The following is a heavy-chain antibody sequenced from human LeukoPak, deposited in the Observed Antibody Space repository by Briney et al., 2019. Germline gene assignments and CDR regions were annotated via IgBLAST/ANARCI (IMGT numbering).Heavy chain of an antibody. J-gene: IGHJ3*02. Sequence: GASMKVSCKASGYTFTSYDINWVRQATGQGLEWMGWMNPNSGNTGYAQKFQGRVTMTRNTSISTAYMELSSLRSEDTAVYYCARWTVWIQLWLRRGSGAFDIWGQGTMVTVSS. CDR1: GYTFTSYD. CDR2: MNPNSGNT. CDR3: ARWTVWIQLWLRRGSGAFDI. D-gene: IGHD5-18*01. V-gene: IGHV1-8*01.